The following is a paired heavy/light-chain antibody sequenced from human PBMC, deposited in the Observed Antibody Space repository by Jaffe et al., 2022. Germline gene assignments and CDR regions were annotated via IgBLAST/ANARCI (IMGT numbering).Heavy chain of an antibody. J-gene: IGHJ4*02. Sequence: QVQLVQSGAEVKKPGASVKVSCKASGYTFTSYGISWVRQAPGQGLEWMGWISAYNGNTNYAQKLQGRVTMTTDTSTSTAYMELRSLRSDDTAVYYCARGDPYYYGSGSYPGGDDYWGQGTLVTVSS. V-gene: IGHV1-18*01. CDR2: ISAYNGNT. D-gene: IGHD3-10*01. CDR1: GYTFTSYG. CDR3: ARGDPYYYGSGSYPGGDDY.
Light chain of an antibody. CDR3: MQGTHWPPT. Sequence: DVVMTQSPLSLPVTLGQPASISCRSSQSLVYSDGNTYLNWFQQRPGQSPRRLIYKVSNRDSGVPDRFSGSGSGTDFTLKISRVEAEDVGVYYCMQGTHWPPTFGGGTKVEIK. CDR2: KVS. J-gene: IGKJ4*01. V-gene: IGKV2-30*01. CDR1: QSLVYSDGNTY.